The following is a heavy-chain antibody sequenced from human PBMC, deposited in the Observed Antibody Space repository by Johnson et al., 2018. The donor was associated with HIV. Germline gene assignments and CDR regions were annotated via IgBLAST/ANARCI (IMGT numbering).Heavy chain of an antibody. J-gene: IGHJ3*02. Sequence: VQLVESGGGLVQPGGSLRLSCAASGFTFSSYAMSWVRQAPGKGLEWVSAISGSGGSTYYADSVKGRFTIARDNSKNTLYLQMNSLRAEDTAVYYCARERIGYSSSGDAFDIWGQGTVVTVSS. D-gene: IGHD6-13*01. CDR3: ARERIGYSSSGDAFDI. V-gene: IGHV3-23*04. CDR1: GFTFSSYA. CDR2: ISGSGGST.